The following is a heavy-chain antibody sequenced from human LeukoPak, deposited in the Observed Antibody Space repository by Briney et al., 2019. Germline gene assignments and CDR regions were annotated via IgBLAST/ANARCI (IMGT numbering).Heavy chain of an antibody. V-gene: IGHV5-51*01. Sequence: GESLKISCKGSGYGFTSYWIGWVRQMPGKGLEWMGIIYPGDSDTRYSPSFQGQVTISADKSISTAYLQWSSLKASDTAMYYCARLPFQYIAARAGGAFDYWGQGTLVTVSS. CDR1: GYGFTSYW. CDR2: IYPGDSDT. CDR3: ARLPFQYIAARAGGAFDY. D-gene: IGHD6-6*01. J-gene: IGHJ4*02.